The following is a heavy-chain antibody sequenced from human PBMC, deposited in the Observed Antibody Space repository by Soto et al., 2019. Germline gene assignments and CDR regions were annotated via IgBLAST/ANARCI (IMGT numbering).Heavy chain of an antibody. V-gene: IGHV3-21*01. J-gene: IGHJ4*02. CDR3: AAVVGHCSGASCSGY. CDR2: ISSSSRYI. D-gene: IGHD2-15*01. Sequence: EVQLVESGGGLVKPGGSLILSCASSGFTFNIYAMNWVRQAPGKGLEWVSSISSSSRYIYQADSVKGRFTVSRDNAKNSLYLQMNSLRAEDTAVYYCAAVVGHCSGASCSGYWGQGTLVTVSS. CDR1: GFTFNIYA.